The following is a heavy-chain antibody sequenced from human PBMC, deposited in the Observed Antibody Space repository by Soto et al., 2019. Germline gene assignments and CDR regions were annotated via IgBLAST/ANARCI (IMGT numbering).Heavy chain of an antibody. CDR3: ARSETYCYDSSGYSLDY. CDR2: IIPIFGTA. CDR1: GITFSSYA. V-gene: IGHV1-69*13. J-gene: IGHJ4*02. D-gene: IGHD3-22*01. Sequence: SLKVACKTAGITFSSYAISCGRHTNGQGLELIGGIIPIFGTANYAQKFQGRVTITADESTSTAYMELSSLRSEDTAVYCCARSETYCYDSSGYSLDYWGQGTLVTVSS.